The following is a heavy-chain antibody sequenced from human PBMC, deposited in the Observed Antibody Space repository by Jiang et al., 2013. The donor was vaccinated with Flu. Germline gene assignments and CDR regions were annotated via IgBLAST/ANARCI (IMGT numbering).Heavy chain of an antibody. CDR1: GYTFTSYA. CDR3: ARTGPVYGSSWYNHYYGMDV. D-gene: IGHD6-13*01. J-gene: IGHJ6*02. V-gene: IGHV1-3*01. Sequence: KASCKASGYTFTSYAMHWVRQAPGQRLEWMGWINAGNGNTKYSQKFQGRVTITRDTSASTAYMELSSLRSEDTAVYYCARTGPVYGSSWYNHYYGMDVWGQGTTVTVSS. CDR2: INAGNGNT.